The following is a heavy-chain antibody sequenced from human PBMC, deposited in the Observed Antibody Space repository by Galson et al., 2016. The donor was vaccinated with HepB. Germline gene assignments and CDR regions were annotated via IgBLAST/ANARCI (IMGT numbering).Heavy chain of an antibody. Sequence: SLRLSCAASGFTFSSYGMNWIRQAPGTGLEWVSYISRGSGTIYYADSVRGRFTVSSDNARNSLYLQMNSLRDEDTAVYYCATSDSGSDTFVDVWGQGTTVIVTS. CDR3: ATSDSGSDTFVDV. V-gene: IGHV3-48*02. D-gene: IGHD2/OR15-2a*01. CDR2: ISRGSGTI. J-gene: IGHJ6*02. CDR1: GFTFSSYG.